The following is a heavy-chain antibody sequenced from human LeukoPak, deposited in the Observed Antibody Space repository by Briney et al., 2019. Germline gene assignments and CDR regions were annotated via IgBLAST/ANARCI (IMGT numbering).Heavy chain of an antibody. D-gene: IGHD6-13*01. CDR3: TRVAAGGKDAFDI. Sequence: QPGGSLTLSCAASGFTFSSYDMHWVRQPTGKGLEWVSTIDTAGDTYYPGSVKGRFTISRENAKNSLYLQMNSLRAGDTAVYYCTRVAAGGKDAFDIWGQGTMVTVSS. J-gene: IGHJ3*02. V-gene: IGHV3-13*01. CDR2: IDTAGDT. CDR1: GFTFSSYD.